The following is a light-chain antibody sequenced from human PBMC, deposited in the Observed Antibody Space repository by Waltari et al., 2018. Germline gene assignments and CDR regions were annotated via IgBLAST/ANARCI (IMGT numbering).Light chain of an antibody. Sequence: QSVLTQPPSASGTPGQRVTISCSGSSSHIGSNTVNWHQHPPGTAPKLLIYSSHQRPSGVPDRFSGSKSGTSASLAISGLQSEDEADYYCAAWDDSLNGWVFGGGTKLTVL. CDR2: SSH. CDR3: AAWDDSLNGWV. V-gene: IGLV1-44*01. J-gene: IGLJ3*02. CDR1: SSHIGSNT.